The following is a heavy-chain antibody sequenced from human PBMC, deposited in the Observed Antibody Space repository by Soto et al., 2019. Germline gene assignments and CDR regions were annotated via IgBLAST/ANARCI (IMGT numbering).Heavy chain of an antibody. J-gene: IGHJ6*02. CDR2: INRRGTST. D-gene: IGHD1-1*01. CDR1: GFRFSGYR. Sequence: GGSLRLSCVGSGFRFSGYRMNWVRQAPGQGLEWVANINRRGTSTYYVDSVRGRFSTSRDSSRNSLYLSMDSLRVEDTATYYCVRGTPTPGLDIWGRGTTVTVSS. V-gene: IGHV3-7*03. CDR3: VRGTPTPGLDI.